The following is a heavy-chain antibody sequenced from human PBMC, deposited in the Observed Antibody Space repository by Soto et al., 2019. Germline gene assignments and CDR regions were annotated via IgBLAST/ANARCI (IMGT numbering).Heavy chain of an antibody. CDR3: ARAASCRAGDCYHFAY. CDR1: GFAFSSYA. D-gene: IGHD2-21*02. Sequence: PGGSLRLSCTASGFAFSSYAMSWVRQAPGKGLECVSAIGTSYGTTYYADSVKGRFTISSDNSKNSLLLQMDSPRAEDTAMYYCARAASCRAGDCYHFAYWGQGALVTVSS. CDR2: IGTSYGTT. J-gene: IGHJ4*02. V-gene: IGHV3-23*01.